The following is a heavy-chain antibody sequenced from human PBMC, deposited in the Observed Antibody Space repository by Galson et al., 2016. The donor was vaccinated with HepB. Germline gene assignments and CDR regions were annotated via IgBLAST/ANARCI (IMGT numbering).Heavy chain of an antibody. V-gene: IGHV3-48*04. CDR3: ARGLYYGDYAPHY. Sequence: SLRLSCAASGFSISIYSMNWVRQAPGKGLECISYIDSSGTTIYYSDSVKGRFTVSRDNAKNSLYLQMNSLRVEDTAVYYCARGLYYGDYAPHYWGQGTLATVSS. D-gene: IGHD4-17*01. J-gene: IGHJ4*02. CDR1: GFSISIYS. CDR2: IDSSGTTI.